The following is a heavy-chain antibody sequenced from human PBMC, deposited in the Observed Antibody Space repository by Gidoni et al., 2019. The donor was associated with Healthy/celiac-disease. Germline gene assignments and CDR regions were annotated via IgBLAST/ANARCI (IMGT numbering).Heavy chain of an antibody. J-gene: IGHJ4*02. Sequence: EVQLLESGGGLVQPGGSLRLSCAASGFTFSRYAISWVRQAPGKGLEWVSAISGSGGSTYYADSVKGRFTISRDNSKNTLYLQMNSLRAEDTAVYYCAKSQYYDFWSGYYVDYWGQGTLVTVSS. CDR2: ISGSGGST. D-gene: IGHD3-3*01. CDR3: AKSQYYDFWSGYYVDY. CDR1: GFTFSRYA. V-gene: IGHV3-23*01.